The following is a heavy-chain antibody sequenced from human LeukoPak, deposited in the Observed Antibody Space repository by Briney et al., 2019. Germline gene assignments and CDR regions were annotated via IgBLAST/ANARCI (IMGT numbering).Heavy chain of an antibody. CDR2: ISRSGSTI. D-gene: IGHD3-10*02. J-gene: IGHJ6*04. V-gene: IGHV3-48*03. Sequence: PGGSLRLSCAASGFTFSSYEMNWVREAPGKGREGVSYISRSGSTIYYADSVKGRFTISRDNAKNSLYLQMNSLRAADTAVYYCAELGITMIGGVWGKGTTVTISS. CDR1: GFTFSSYE. CDR3: AELGITMIGGV.